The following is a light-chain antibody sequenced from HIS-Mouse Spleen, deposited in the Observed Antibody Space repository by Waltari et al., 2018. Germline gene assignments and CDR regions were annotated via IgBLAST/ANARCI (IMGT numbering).Light chain of an antibody. Sequence: SVLTQPPSASGTPGQRVPISCSGSCCTIGSNTENWYQQLPGTAPKLLIYSNNQRPSGVPDGFSGSKSGTSASLAISGLQSEDEADYYCAAWDDSLNGVVFGGGTKLTVL. J-gene: IGLJ2*01. V-gene: IGLV1-44*01. CDR2: SNN. CDR1: CCTIGSNT. CDR3: AAWDDSLNGVV.